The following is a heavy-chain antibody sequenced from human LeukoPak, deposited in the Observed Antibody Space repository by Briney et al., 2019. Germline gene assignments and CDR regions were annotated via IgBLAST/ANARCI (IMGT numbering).Heavy chain of an antibody. V-gene: IGHV4-30-4*07. Sequence: SETLSLTCAVSGGSISSGGYSWSWIRQPPGKGLEWIGYIYYSGSTYYNPSLKSRVTISVDTSKNQFSLKLSSVTAADTAVYYCAEGDYYFDYWGQGTLVTVSS. J-gene: IGHJ4*02. D-gene: IGHD1-26*01. CDR1: GGSISSGGYS. CDR2: IYYSGST. CDR3: AEGDYYFDY.